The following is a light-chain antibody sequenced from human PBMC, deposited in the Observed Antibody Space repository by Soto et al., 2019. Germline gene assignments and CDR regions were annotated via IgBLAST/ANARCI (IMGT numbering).Light chain of an antibody. CDR3: QHRYACPRT. CDR2: DVF. V-gene: IGKV3-11*01. J-gene: IGKJ1*01. Sequence: EILLTQSPATLSLSPGERATISCRASQSVSDYLAWYQQKPGKPPRLLIYDVFYRATGTPVRFSGSGFGTDFTLTISSLEPEDFAVYYCQHRYACPRTFGQGTKLEFK. CDR1: QSVSDY.